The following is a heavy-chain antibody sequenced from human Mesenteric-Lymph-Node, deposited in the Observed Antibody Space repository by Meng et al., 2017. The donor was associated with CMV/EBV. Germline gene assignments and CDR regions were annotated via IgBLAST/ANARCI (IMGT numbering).Heavy chain of an antibody. Sequence: VVSGGGLVQRWGSLILSCAASGFNVRDKYMSWVRQAPGKGLEWVCIIYRGDNTYYIDSVKDRFTVSRDNSKNTMYLQMNSLRVEDTAVYYCTGDSVSNPNLDYWGQGTLVTVSS. CDR1: GFNVRDKY. D-gene: IGHD3-10*01. CDR2: IYRGDNT. V-gene: IGHV3-66*01. CDR3: TGDSVSNPNLDY. J-gene: IGHJ4*02.